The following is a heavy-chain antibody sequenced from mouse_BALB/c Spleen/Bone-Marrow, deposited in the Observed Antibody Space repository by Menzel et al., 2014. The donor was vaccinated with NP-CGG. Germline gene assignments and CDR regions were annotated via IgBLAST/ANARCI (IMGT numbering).Heavy chain of an antibody. D-gene: IGHD2-14*01. Sequence: EVQLQESGGGLVKPGGSLKLACAASGFTFSSYTMSWVRQTPEKRLEWVATISSGGSHTYYPDSVKGRFTISRDNAKNTLYLQMSSLKSEDTAMYYCTRSYYRYDEEAWFAYWGHGTLVTVSA. CDR1: GFTFSSYT. CDR2: ISSGGSHT. V-gene: IGHV5-6-4*01. J-gene: IGHJ3*01. CDR3: TRSYYRYDEEAWFAY.